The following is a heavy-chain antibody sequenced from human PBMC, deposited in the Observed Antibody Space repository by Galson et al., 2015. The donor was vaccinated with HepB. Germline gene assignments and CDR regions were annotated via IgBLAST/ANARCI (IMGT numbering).Heavy chain of an antibody. J-gene: IGHJ4*02. D-gene: IGHD3-22*01. Sequence: SVKVSCKASGGTFSSYAISWVRQAPGQGLEWMGRIIPILGIANYAQKFQGRVTITADKSTSTAYMELSSLRSEDTALYYCARQYDSSGYYAYWGQGTLATVSS. CDR3: ARQYDSSGYYAY. V-gene: IGHV1-69*04. CDR2: IIPILGIA. CDR1: GGTFSSYA.